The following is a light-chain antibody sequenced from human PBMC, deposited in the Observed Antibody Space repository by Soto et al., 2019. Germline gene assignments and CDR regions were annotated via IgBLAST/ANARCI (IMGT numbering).Light chain of an antibody. CDR3: QQSYSTPFT. CDR2: AAS. CDR1: QSSSSY. J-gene: IGKJ3*01. V-gene: IGKV1-39*01. Sequence: DIQMTQSPSSLSASVGDRVTITCRASQSSSSYLNWYQQKPGKAPKLLIYAASSLQSGVPSRFSGSGSGTDFTLTISSLQPEHFATYYCQQSYSTPFTFGPGTKVDIK.